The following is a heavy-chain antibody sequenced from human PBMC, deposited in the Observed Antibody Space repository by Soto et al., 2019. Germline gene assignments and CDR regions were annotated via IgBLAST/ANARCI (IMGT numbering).Heavy chain of an antibody. CDR1: GGSISSSSYY. J-gene: IGHJ4*02. V-gene: IGHV4-39*01. CDR3: ARGIPTATFDY. Sequence: SETLSLTCTVSGGSISSSSYYWGWIRQPPGKGLEWIGSIYYSGSTYYNPSLKSRVTISVDTSKNQFSLKLSSVTAADTAVYYCARGIPTATFDYWGQGTLVTVSS. D-gene: IGHD4-17*01. CDR2: IYYSGST.